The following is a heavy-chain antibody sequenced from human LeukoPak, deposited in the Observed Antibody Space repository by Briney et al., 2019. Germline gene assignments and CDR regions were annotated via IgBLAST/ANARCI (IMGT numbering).Heavy chain of an antibody. V-gene: IGHV1-2*04. CDR3: ARQWLEGNYYYGMDV. D-gene: IGHD6-19*01. Sequence: GASVKVSCKASGYTFTGYYMHWVRQAPGQGLEWMGWINPNSGGTNYAQKFQGWVTMTRDTSISIAYVELSRLRSDGTAVYYCARQWLEGNYYYGMDVWGQGTTVTVSS. CDR2: INPNSGGT. J-gene: IGHJ6*02. CDR1: GYTFTGYY.